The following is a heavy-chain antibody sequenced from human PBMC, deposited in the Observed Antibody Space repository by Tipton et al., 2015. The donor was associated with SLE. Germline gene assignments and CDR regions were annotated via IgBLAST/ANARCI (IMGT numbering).Heavy chain of an antibody. CDR2: IYYSGST. CDR1: GDSVSTSSYY. CDR3: ARAGILTGYYPYVDY. Sequence: VKPSETLSLACTVSGDSVSTSSYYWSWIRQPPGKGLEWIGYIYYSGSTNYNPSLKSRVTISVDTSKNQFSLKLSSVPAADTAVYYGARAGILTGYYPYVDYWGQGTLVSVSS. V-gene: IGHV4-61*01. J-gene: IGHJ4*02. D-gene: IGHD3-9*01.